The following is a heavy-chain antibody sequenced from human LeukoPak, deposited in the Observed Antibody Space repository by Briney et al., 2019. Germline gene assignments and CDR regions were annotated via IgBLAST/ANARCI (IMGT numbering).Heavy chain of an antibody. D-gene: IGHD4-17*01. J-gene: IGHJ6*02. V-gene: IGHV3-48*03. CDR2: ISSGGSSM. CDR3: ARDMTTVTTSSVSGYYFYGMDV. Sequence: PGGSLRLSCAVSGITFSSYEMNWVRQAPGKGLEWVSYISSGGSSMFYADSVKGRFTISRDNAKNSLYLQMNSLRAEATAVYYCARDMTTVTTSSVSGYYFYGMDVWGQGTTVTVAS. CDR1: GITFSSYE.